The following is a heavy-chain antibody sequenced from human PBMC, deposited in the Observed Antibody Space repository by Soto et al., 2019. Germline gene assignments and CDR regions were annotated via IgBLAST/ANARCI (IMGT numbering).Heavy chain of an antibody. CDR2: ISGSGGST. V-gene: IGHV3-23*01. D-gene: IGHD3-3*01. J-gene: IGHJ2*01. CDR1: GFTFSSYA. CDR3: AKDDSITIFGVVRNWYFDL. Sequence: GGSLILSCAASGFTFSSYAMSWVRQAPGKGLEWVSAISGSGGSTYYADSVKGRFTISRDNSKNTLYLQMNSLRAEDTAVYYCAKDDSITIFGVVRNWYFDLWGRGTLVTVSS.